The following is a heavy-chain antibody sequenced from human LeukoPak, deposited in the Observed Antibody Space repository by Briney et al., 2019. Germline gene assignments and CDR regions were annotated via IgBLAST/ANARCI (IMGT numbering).Heavy chain of an antibody. CDR1: GGSISSYY. J-gene: IGHJ4*02. Sequence: SSETLSLTCTVSGGSISSYYWNWIRQPPGKGLEWIGYIYSSGSTNYNPSLKSRVTISADTSKNQFSLKLSSVTAADTAVYYCAGRAVAVPYWGQGTLVTVSS. CDR3: AGRAVAVPY. CDR2: IYSSGST. V-gene: IGHV4-59*01. D-gene: IGHD6-19*01.